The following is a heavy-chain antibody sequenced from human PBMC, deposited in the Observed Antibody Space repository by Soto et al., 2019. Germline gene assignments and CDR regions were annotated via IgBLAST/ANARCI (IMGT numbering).Heavy chain of an antibody. Sequence: SETLSLTCAVSGGSISSSNWWSWVRQPPGKGLEWIGEIYHSGSTNYNPSLKSRVTISVDKSKNKFSLKLSSVTAAVTAVYYCARERITIFGVVRCYYYYVMDVWGQGTTVTVS. J-gene: IGHJ6*02. CDR2: IYHSGST. CDR3: ARERITIFGVVRCYYYYVMDV. D-gene: IGHD3-3*01. V-gene: IGHV4-4*02. CDR1: GGSISSSNW.